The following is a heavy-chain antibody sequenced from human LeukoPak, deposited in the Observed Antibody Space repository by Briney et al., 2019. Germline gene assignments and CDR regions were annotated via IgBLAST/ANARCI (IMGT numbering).Heavy chain of an antibody. D-gene: IGHD3-22*01. J-gene: IGHJ4*02. CDR1: GGSFSGYY. V-gene: IGHV4-34*01. CDR3: ARGLYYYDSSALDY. CDR2: INHSGST. Sequence: WETLSLTCAVYGGSFSGYYWSWIRQPPGKGLEWIGEINHSGSTNYNPSLKSRVTISVDTSKNQFSLKLSSVTAADTAVYYCARGLYYYDSSALDYWGQGTLVTVSS.